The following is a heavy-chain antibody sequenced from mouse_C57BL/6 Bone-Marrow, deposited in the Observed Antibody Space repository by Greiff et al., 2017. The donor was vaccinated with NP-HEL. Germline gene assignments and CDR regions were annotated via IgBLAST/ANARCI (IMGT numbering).Heavy chain of an antibody. V-gene: IGHV1-69*01. J-gene: IGHJ3*01. CDR2: IDPSASYT. CDR3: SAYFVY. CDR1: GYTFTSYW. Sequence: QVQLQQSGAELVMPGASVKLSCKASGYTFTSYWMHWVKQRPGQGLEWIGEIDPSASYTNYNQKFKGKSTLTVDKSSSTAYMQLSSLTSEDSAVYYCSAYFVYWGQGTLVTGSA. D-gene: IGHD2-10*01.